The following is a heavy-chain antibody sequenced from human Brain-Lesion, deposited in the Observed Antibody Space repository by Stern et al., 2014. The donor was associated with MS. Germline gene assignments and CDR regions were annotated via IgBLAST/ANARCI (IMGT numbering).Heavy chain of an antibody. J-gene: IGHJ5*01. CDR3: ARGERWFDS. Sequence: VQLVESGGGLVQPGGSLRLSCAASGFTFSNYWVHWVRHAPGKGLVWVARVNNDGRRTSYADSVKGRFTMSRDNAKNTLYLQMNSLRVEDTAIYYCARGERWFDSWGQGTLVTVSS. CDR2: VNNDGRRT. CDR1: GFTFSNYW. V-gene: IGHV3-74*01.